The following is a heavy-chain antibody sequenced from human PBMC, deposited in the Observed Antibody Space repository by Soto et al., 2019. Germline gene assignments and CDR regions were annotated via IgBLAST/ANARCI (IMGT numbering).Heavy chain of an antibody. V-gene: IGHV4-61*01. D-gene: IGHD2-2*01. CDR2: IYQSGST. CDR3: APGTIYPSYGMDV. CDR1: GVSVNSGNYY. Sequence: SETLSLTCTVSGVSVNSGNYYWSWIRQTPGKGLEWIGYIYQSGSTRYNPSLKSRVTISLDTSKNQFSLKMSSVTAADTAVYYCAPGTIYPSYGMDVWGKGKMVTFPS. J-gene: IGHJ6*04.